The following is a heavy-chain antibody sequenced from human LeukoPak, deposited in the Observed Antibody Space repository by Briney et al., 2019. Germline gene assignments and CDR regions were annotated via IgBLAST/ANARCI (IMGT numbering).Heavy chain of an antibody. V-gene: IGHV1-24*01. CDR1: GYTFTGYY. CDR2: FDPEDGET. D-gene: IGHD2-2*01. CDR3: ATDPGRGLRPTDPNCSSTSCYARSNWFDP. J-gene: IGHJ5*02. Sequence: ASVKVSCKASGYTFTGYYMHWVRQAPGKGLEWMGGFDPEDGETIYAQKFQGRVTMTEDTSTDTAYMELSSLRSEDTAVYYCATDPGRGLRPTDPNCSSTSCYARSNWFDPWGQGTLVTVSS.